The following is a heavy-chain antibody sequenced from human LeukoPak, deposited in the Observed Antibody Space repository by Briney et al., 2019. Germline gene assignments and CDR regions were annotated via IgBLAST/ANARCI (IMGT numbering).Heavy chain of an antibody. V-gene: IGHV3-23*01. CDR2: LNGGGDRK. CDR3: DGADY. J-gene: IGHJ4*02. CDR1: GFKFSHYA. Sequence: GGSLRLSCAASGFKFSHYAMGWVRQAPGKGLEWVSTLNGGGDRKHYADSVWGRFIISRDNSKNTLDLQMNNLRAEDTAVYYCDGADYWGQGTVVTVSS. D-gene: IGHD5-24*01.